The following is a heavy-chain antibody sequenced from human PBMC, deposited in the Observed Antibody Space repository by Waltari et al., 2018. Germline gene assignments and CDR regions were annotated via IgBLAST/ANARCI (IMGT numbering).Heavy chain of an antibody. J-gene: IGHJ2*01. Sequence: QVQLQESGPGLVKPSQTLSLTCTVSGGSISSGSYYWSWIRQPAGKGLEWIGRIYTSGSTNYNPSLKSRVTISVDTSKNQFSLKLSSVTAADTAVYYCARWPEGGDRTNWYFDLWGRGTLVTVSS. CDR1: GGSISSGSYY. V-gene: IGHV4-61*02. D-gene: IGHD2-21*01. CDR3: ARWPEGGDRTNWYFDL. CDR2: IYTSGST.